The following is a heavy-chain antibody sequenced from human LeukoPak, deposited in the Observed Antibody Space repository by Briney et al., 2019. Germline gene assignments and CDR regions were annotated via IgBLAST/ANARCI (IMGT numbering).Heavy chain of an antibody. D-gene: IGHD3-10*01. Sequence: ASVKVSCKASGYTFTGYYMHWVRQAPGQGLEWMGWINPNSGGTNYAQKFQGRVTMTRDTSISTAYMELSRLRSDDTAVYYCARDLEVLWFGELTNYYIDVWGKGTTVTVSS. J-gene: IGHJ6*03. V-gene: IGHV1-2*02. CDR3: ARDLEVLWFGELTNYYIDV. CDR1: GYTFTGYY. CDR2: INPNSGGT.